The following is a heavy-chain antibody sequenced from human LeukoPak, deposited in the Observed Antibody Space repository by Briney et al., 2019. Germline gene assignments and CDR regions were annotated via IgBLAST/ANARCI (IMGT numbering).Heavy chain of an antibody. Sequence: GGSLRLSCAASGFTFSIYWMNWVRQAPGKGLEWVANIKEDGSEKYYVDSVKGRFTISRDNAKNSLYLQMNSLRAEDTAVYYCARNYYGSGTYYVSYYYYYFDVWGKGTAVTISS. J-gene: IGHJ6*03. CDR1: GFTFSIYW. V-gene: IGHV3-7*01. D-gene: IGHD3-10*01. CDR3: ARNYYGSGTYYVSYYYYYFDV. CDR2: IKEDGSEK.